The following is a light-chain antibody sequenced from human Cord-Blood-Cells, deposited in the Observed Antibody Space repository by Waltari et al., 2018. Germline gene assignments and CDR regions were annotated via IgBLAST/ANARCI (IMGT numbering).Light chain of an antibody. CDR3: QQYNNWPRT. V-gene: IGKV3-15*01. CDR1: QSVSSN. CDR2: GAS. Sequence: EIVMTQSPATLSVSPGERATLSCRASQSVSSNLAWYQQKPGQAPRLLIYGASTRATGIPARFSGSGSGTEFTLTISSLQSEDFAVYYCQQYNNWPRTVGQGP. J-gene: IGKJ1*01.